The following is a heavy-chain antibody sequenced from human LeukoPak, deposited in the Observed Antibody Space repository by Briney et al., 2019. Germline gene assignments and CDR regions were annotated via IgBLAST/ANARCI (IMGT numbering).Heavy chain of an antibody. CDR1: GYTFTSYG. CDR3: ARDAPMTTIAGGMEY. D-gene: IGHD5-24*01. CDR2: ISAYNGNS. V-gene: IGHV1-18*01. J-gene: IGHJ4*02. Sequence: ASVKVSCKASGYTFTSYGVSWVRQAPGQGLEWMGWISAYNGNSHYAQSLQGRVTLTTDTSTNTAYMELRSLRSDDTAVYYCARDAPMTTIAGGMEYWGQGTLVTVSS.